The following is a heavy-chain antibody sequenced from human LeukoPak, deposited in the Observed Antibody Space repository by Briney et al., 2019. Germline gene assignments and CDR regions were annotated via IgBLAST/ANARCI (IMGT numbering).Heavy chain of an antibody. Sequence: PSETLSLTCTVSGDSINYYYWSWIRQSPGKGLEWIGYVYYNGSAKYNPSLKSRVTISVDMSKNQFSLKVSSVTAADTAIYYCARKGGQFDYWGQGTLVTVSS. D-gene: IGHD2-15*01. CDR1: GDSINYYY. CDR3: ARKGGQFDY. J-gene: IGHJ4*02. CDR2: VYYNGSA. V-gene: IGHV4-59*01.